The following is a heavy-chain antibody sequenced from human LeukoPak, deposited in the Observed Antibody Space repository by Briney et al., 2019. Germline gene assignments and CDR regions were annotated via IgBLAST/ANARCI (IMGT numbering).Heavy chain of an antibody. J-gene: IGHJ4*02. D-gene: IGHD3-10*01. CDR1: GFTFSSYW. CDR2: IKKGGSDK. Sequence: GGSLRPSCAASGFTFSSYWMSWVRQAPGKGLEWVANIKKGGSDKYYVDSVKGRFTISRDNAKNSLYLQMNSLRAEDTAVYYCARDFYGSGSYSGGYFDYWGQGTLVTVSS. CDR3: ARDFYGSGSYSGGYFDY. V-gene: IGHV3-7*01.